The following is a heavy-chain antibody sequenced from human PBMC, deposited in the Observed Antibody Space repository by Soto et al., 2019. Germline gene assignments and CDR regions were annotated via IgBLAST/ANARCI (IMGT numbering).Heavy chain of an antibody. CDR3: ARPDFGDYWYFDL. J-gene: IGHJ2*01. D-gene: IGHD4-17*01. Sequence: QDQLVQSGAEVKKPGSSVKVSCKASGATFSSHTFSWVRQAPGQGLEWMGRIIPALGTATYAQKFQGRVTITADESATTVYMELNSLRSEDTAVYYCARPDFGDYWYFDLWGRGTLVIVSS. CDR1: GATFSSHT. CDR2: IIPALGTA. V-gene: IGHV1-69*08.